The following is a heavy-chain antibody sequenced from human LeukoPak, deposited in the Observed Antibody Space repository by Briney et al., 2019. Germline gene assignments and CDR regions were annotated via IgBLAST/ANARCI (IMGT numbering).Heavy chain of an antibody. CDR2: IIPILGIA. CDR1: GGTFSSYA. D-gene: IGHD1-26*01. J-gene: IGHJ4*02. V-gene: IGHV1-69*04. Sequence: ASVKVSCKASGGTFSSYAISWVRQAPGQGLEWMGRIIPILGIANYAQKFQGRVTITADKSTSTAYMELSSLRSEDTAVYYCARISGSHRGAGDYWGQGTLVTVSS. CDR3: ARISGSHRGAGDY.